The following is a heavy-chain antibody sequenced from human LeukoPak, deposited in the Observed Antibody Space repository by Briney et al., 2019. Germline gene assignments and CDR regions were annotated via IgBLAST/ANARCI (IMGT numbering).Heavy chain of an antibody. Sequence: GASVNVSCKTSGYTFTSYGISWVRQAPGQGLEWMGWISTNNGNTKYAQKLQGRVTMTTDTSTSTAYMELRSLRSDDTAVYYCAKDVLRFLEWFHDAFDIWGQGTMVTVSS. V-gene: IGHV1-18*01. D-gene: IGHD3-3*01. CDR2: ISTNNGNT. J-gene: IGHJ3*02. CDR3: AKDVLRFLEWFHDAFDI. CDR1: GYTFTSYG.